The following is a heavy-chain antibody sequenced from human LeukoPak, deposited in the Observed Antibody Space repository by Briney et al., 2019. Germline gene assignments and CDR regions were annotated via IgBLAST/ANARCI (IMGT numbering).Heavy chain of an antibody. CDR3: AGIDTVTTGGY. CDR2: ISYDGSNK. Sequence: GGSLRLSCAASGFTFSSYAMHWVRQAPGKGLEWVAVISYDGSNKYYADSVKGRFTISRDNSKNTLYLQMNCLRAEDTAVYYCAGIDTVTTGGYWGQGTLVTVSS. D-gene: IGHD4-17*01. J-gene: IGHJ4*02. V-gene: IGHV3-30-3*01. CDR1: GFTFSSYA.